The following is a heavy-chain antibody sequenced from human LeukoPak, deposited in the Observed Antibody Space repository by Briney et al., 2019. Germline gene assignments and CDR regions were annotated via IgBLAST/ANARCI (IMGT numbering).Heavy chain of an antibody. V-gene: IGHV1-18*01. CDR3: ARDRLTVITMVRGVIGGFDP. Sequence: GASVKVSCKASGGTLSSYAISWVRQAPGQGLEWMGWISAYNGNTNYAQKLQGRVTMTTDTSTSTAYMELRSLRSDDTAVYYCARDRLTVITMVRGVIGGFDPWGQGTLVTVSS. D-gene: IGHD3-10*01. CDR2: ISAYNGNT. J-gene: IGHJ5*02. CDR1: GGTLSSYA.